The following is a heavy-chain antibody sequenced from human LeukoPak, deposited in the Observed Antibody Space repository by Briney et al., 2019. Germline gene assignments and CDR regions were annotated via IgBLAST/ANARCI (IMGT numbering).Heavy chain of an antibody. CDR1: GGSISSYY. D-gene: IGHD4-17*01. CDR3: ARGEDDYGDYALDY. J-gene: IGHJ4*02. V-gene: IGHV4-4*07. Sequence: TSETLSLTCTVSGGSISSYYWSWIRQPAGKGLEWIGRIYTSGSTNYNPSLKGRVTMSVDTSKNQFSLKLSSVTAADTAVYYCARGEDDYGDYALDYWGQGTLVTVSS. CDR2: IYTSGST.